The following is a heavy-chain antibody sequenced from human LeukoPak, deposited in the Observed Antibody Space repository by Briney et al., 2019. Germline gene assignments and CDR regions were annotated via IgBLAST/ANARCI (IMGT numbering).Heavy chain of an antibody. J-gene: IGHJ6*03. D-gene: IGHD6-6*01. V-gene: IGHV3-30*02. CDR2: IWYGGSNK. CDR1: GFTFSSYG. Sequence: GGSLRLSCAASGFTFSSYGMHWVRQAPGKGLEWVAVIWYGGSNKYYADSVKGRFTISRDNSKNTLYLQMNSLRAEDTAVYYCAKDRLEYSSSGYYYMGVWGKGTTVTVSS. CDR3: AKDRLEYSSSGYYYMGV.